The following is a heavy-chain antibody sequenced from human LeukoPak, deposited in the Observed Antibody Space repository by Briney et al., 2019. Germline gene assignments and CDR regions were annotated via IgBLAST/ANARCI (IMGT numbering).Heavy chain of an antibody. V-gene: IGHV3-23*01. CDR2: ISGSGDNT. D-gene: IGHD3-22*01. J-gene: IGHJ4*02. Sequence: PGGSLRLSCAASGVTFSSYAMSWVRQAPGKGVEWVSGISGSGDNTYYADSVKGRFTISRDNSKNTLYVQVNSLGTEDTAAYYCAKGSYYDSSGSFYFDYWGQGTLVTVSS. CDR1: GVTFSSYA. CDR3: AKGSYYDSSGSFYFDY.